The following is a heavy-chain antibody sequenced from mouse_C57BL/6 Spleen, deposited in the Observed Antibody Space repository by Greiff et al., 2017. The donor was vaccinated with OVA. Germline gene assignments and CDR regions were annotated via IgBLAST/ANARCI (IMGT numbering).Heavy chain of an antibody. D-gene: IGHD1-1*01. Sequence: VQLQQSGPELVKPGASVKMSCKASGYTFTDYNMHWVKQSHGKSLEWIGYINPNNGGTSYNQKFKGKATLTVNKSSSTAYMELRSLTSEDSAVYYCARGGYGSSFLFAYWGQGTLVTVSA. CDR1: GYTFTDYN. V-gene: IGHV1-22*01. CDR2: INPNNGGT. CDR3: ARGGYGSSFLFAY. J-gene: IGHJ3*01.